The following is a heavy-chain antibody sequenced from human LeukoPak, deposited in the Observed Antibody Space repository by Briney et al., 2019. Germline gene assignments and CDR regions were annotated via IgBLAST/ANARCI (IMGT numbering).Heavy chain of an antibody. Sequence: ASVKVSCKASGYTFTGYYMHWVRQAPGQGLEWMGWINPNTGDINYAQKFQGRVTMTRDMSINTAYMKLSRLRFDDTAVYYCARDLHWGPDYWGQGTLVTVSS. CDR3: ARDLHWGPDY. V-gene: IGHV1-2*02. CDR1: GYTFTGYY. J-gene: IGHJ4*02. CDR2: INPNTGDI. D-gene: IGHD7-27*01.